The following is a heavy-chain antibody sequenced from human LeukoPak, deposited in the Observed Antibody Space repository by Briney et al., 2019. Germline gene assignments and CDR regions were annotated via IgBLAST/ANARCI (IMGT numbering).Heavy chain of an antibody. CDR1: GYTFTSYS. CDR2: INAGIGET. J-gene: IGHJ4*02. Sequence: EASVKVSCKASGYTFTSYSKYTIHWVRQAPGQRLEWMGWINAGIGETRYSQKFQGRVTFTGDTSANTVCMELNSLISEDTAVYYCARDSDTSDWAWVYWGQGTLVTVSS. D-gene: IGHD6-19*01. V-gene: IGHV1-3*01. CDR3: ARDSDTSDWAWVY.